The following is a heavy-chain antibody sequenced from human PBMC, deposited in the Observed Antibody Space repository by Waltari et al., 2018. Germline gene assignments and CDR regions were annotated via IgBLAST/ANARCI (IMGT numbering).Heavy chain of an antibody. V-gene: IGHV4-34*01. D-gene: IGHD2-21*01. J-gene: IGHJ6*02. CDR3: ARVWSFAGYYYYGMDV. CDR2: INHSGRT. CDR1: GGSFSGYY. Sequence: QVQLQQWGAGLLKPSETLSLTCPVYGGSFSGYYWHLIRQPPGKGLEWIGEINHSGRTNYNPSLKSRVTISVDTSKNQFSLKLSSVTAADTAVYYCARVWSFAGYYYYGMDVWGQGTTVTVSS.